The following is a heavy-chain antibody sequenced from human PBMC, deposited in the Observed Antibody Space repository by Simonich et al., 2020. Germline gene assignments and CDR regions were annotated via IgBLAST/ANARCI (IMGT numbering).Heavy chain of an antibody. CDR3: ARGGLGHWYFDL. V-gene: IGHV1-2*02. J-gene: IGHJ2*01. Sequence: QVQLVQSGAEVKKPGASVKVSCKASGYTFTGYYMHWVRQAPGQGLEWMGGINPTSGGKNYARKFQGRVTMTRDTSISTAYMGLSRLRSDDTAVYYCARGGLGHWYFDLWGRGTLVTVSS. CDR2: INPTSGGK. D-gene: IGHD6-25*01. CDR1: GYTFTGYY.